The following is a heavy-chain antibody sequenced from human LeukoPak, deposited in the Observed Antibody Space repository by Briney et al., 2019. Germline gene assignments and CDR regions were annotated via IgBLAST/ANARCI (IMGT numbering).Heavy chain of an antibody. CDR2: MSYDGSNK. Sequence: GGSLRLSCAASGFTFSSYAMHWVRQAPGKGLEWVAVMSYDGSNKYYADSVEGRFTISRDNSKSTLYLQMNSLRAEDTAVYYCARGGTYYEMDYYYGMDVWGQGTTVTVSS. D-gene: IGHD3-3*01. CDR1: GFTFSSYA. V-gene: IGHV3-30-3*01. CDR3: ARGGTYYEMDYYYGMDV. J-gene: IGHJ6*02.